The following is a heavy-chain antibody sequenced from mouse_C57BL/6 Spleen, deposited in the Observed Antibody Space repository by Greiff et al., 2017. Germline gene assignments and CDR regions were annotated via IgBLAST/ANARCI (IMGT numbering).Heavy chain of an antibody. J-gene: IGHJ4*01. Sequence: EVQLQQSGPELVKPGASVKISCKASGYTFTDYYMNWVKQSHGKSLEWIGDINPNNGGTSYNQKFKGKATLTVDKSSSTAYMELRSLTYEDSAVYYCARRGYKAMDYWGQGTSVTVSS. D-gene: IGHD3-1*01. CDR1: GYTFTDYY. CDR2: INPNNGGT. V-gene: IGHV1-26*01. CDR3: ARRGYKAMDY.